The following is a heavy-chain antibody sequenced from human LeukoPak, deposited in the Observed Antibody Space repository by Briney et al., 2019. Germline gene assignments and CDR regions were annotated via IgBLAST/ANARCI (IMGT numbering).Heavy chain of an antibody. CDR2: IYYSGST. CDR1: GGSISSSSYY. D-gene: IGHD5-12*01. CDR3: ARQLSGYSGYQAFDY. V-gene: IGHV4-39*01. Sequence: PSETLSLTCTVSGGSISSSSYYWGWIRQPPGKGLEWIGSIYYSGSTYYNPSLKSRVTISVDTSKNQFSLKLSSVTAADTAVYYCARQLSGYSGYQAFDYWGQGTLVTVSS. J-gene: IGHJ4*02.